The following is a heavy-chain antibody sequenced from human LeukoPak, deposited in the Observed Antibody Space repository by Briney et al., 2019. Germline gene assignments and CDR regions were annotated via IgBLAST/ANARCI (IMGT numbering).Heavy chain of an antibody. J-gene: IGHJ6*03. V-gene: IGHV3-73*01. CDR2: IRSKTNNYAT. CDR1: GFTFSGSA. Sequence: GGSLRLSCAASGFTFSGSALPWVRQASGKGLEWIGRIRSKTNNYATTYAASVTGRFTISRDDAENTAYLQMNSLRPEDTAVYYCAKGSGYEAQYYYYYMDVWGKGTTVTVSS. D-gene: IGHD5-12*01. CDR3: AKGSGYEAQYYYYYMDV.